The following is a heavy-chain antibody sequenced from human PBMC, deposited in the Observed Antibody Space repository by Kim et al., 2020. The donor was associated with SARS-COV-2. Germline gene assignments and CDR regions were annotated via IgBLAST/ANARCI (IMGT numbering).Heavy chain of an antibody. D-gene: IGHD2-21*01. Sequence: GGSLRLSCAASGFTFSSYGMHWVRQAPGKGLEWVAVISYDGSNKYYADSVKGRFTISRDNSKNTLYLQMNSLRAEDTAVYYCAKDDCWPRTVWLAPDYWGQGTLVTVSS. V-gene: IGHV3-30*18. J-gene: IGHJ4*02. CDR2: ISYDGSNK. CDR3: AKDDCWPRTVWLAPDY. CDR1: GFTFSSYG.